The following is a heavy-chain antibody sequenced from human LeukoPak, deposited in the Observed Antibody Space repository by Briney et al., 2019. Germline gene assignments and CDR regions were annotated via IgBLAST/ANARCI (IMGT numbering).Heavy chain of an antibody. D-gene: IGHD2-15*01. CDR1: GFTFSSYG. V-gene: IGHV3-30*03. CDR2: ISYDGSNI. Sequence: GGSLRLSCAASGFTFSSYGMHWARQAPGKGLEWVAVISYDGSNIYYADSVKGRFTISRDNSKNTLFLQMNSLRADDTAVYYCATGCSGGSCYGYFQHWGQGTLVTVSS. J-gene: IGHJ1*01. CDR3: ATGCSGGSCYGYFQH.